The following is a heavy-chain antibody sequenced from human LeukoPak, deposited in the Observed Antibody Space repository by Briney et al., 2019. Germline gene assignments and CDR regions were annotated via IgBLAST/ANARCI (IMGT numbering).Heavy chain of an antibody. CDR3: ASRIQLWTNPQNYYYGMDV. CDR1: GGSISSYY. J-gene: IGHJ6*02. Sequence: SETLSLTCPVSGGSISSYYWSWIRQPPGKGLEWIGYIYYSGSTNYNPSLKSRVTISVDTSKNQFSLKLSSVTAADTAVYYCASRIQLWTNPQNYYYGMDVWGQGTTVTVSS. D-gene: IGHD5-18*01. V-gene: IGHV4-59*08. CDR2: IYYSGST.